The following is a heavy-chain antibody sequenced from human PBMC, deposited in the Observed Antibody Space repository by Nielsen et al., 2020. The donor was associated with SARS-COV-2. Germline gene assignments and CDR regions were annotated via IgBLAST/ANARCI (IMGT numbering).Heavy chain of an antibody. CDR1: GGSISSSSYY. V-gene: IGHV4-39*01. CDR3: ARHPRRHDAFDI. Sequence: SETLSLTCTVSGGSISSSSYYWGWIRQPPGKGLEWIGSIYYSGSTYYNPPLKSRVTISVDTSKNQFSLKLSSVTAADTAVYYCARHPRRHDAFDIWGQGTMVTVSS. CDR2: IYYSGST. J-gene: IGHJ3*02.